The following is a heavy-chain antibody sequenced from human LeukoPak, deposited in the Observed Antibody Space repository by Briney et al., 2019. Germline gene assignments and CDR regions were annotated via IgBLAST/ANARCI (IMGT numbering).Heavy chain of an antibody. J-gene: IGHJ4*02. CDR1: GYTFTGYY. CDR3: AIVRIAAAGTSNY. Sequence: ASVKVSCKASGYTFTGYYMHWVRQAPGQGLEWMGRINPNSGGTNYAQKFQGRVTMTRDTSISTAYMELSKLRSDDTPVYYCAIVRIAAAGTSNYWGQGTLVTVSS. V-gene: IGHV1-2*06. D-gene: IGHD6-13*01. CDR2: INPNSGGT.